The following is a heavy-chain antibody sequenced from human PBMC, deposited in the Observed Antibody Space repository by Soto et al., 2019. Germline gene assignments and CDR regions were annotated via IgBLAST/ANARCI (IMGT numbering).Heavy chain of an antibody. CDR1: GGSINNRNYY. J-gene: IGHJ6*03. CDR2: IYYNGST. V-gene: IGHV4-39*02. Sequence: QLQLQESGPGLVRPSETLSLTCTVSGGSINNRNYYFTWIRQHPGRGLEWIGSIYYNGSTYFGPPRRGRVTISADTATSHSSLKLNSMTAADTAMYYSARSSWYDGNSVTNYYMDVWGKGTTVTVSS. D-gene: IGHD6-13*01. CDR3: ARSSWYDGNSVTNYYMDV.